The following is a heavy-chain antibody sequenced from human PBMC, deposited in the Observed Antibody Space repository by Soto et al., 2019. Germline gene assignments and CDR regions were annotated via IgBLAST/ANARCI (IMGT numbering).Heavy chain of an antibody. CDR2: IYYSGST. Sequence: PSETLSLTCTVSGGSISRYYWSWIRQPPGKGLEWIGYIYYSGSTNYNPSLKSRVTISVDTSKNQFSLKLSSVTAADTAVYYCARDRTSLFAKGNWFDPWGQGTLVTVSS. D-gene: IGHD3-3*01. CDR3: ARDRTSLFAKGNWFDP. V-gene: IGHV4-59*01. CDR1: GGSISRYY. J-gene: IGHJ5*02.